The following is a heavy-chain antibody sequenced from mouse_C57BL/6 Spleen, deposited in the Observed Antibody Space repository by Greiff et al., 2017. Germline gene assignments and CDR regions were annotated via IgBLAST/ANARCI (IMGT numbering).Heavy chain of an antibody. V-gene: IGHV1-50*01. J-gene: IGHJ4*01. CDR1: GYTFTSYW. Sequence: QVQLKQPGAELVKPGASVKLSCKASGYTFTSYWMQWVKQRPGQGLEWIGEIDPSDSDTNYNQKFKGKATLTVDTSSSTAYMQLSSLTSEESAVYYCARWDGYDRGYAMDYWGQGTSVTVSS. CDR3: ARWDGYDRGYAMDY. D-gene: IGHD2-2*01. CDR2: IDPSDSDT.